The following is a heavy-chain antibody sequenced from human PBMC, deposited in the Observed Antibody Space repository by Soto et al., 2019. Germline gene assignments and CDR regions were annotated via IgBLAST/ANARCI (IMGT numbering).Heavy chain of an antibody. CDR2: IWYDGSNK. D-gene: IGHD3-10*01. V-gene: IGHV3-33*01. Sequence: QVQLVESGGGVVQPGRSLRLSCAASGFTFSSYGMHWVRQAPGKGLEWVAVIWYDGSNKYYADSVKGRFTISSDNSKNTLYLQIHSRRAEDKAVYYCARATDRAMVPIYYGMDVWGQGTTVTVSS. CDR3: ARATDRAMVPIYYGMDV. J-gene: IGHJ6*02. CDR1: GFTFSSYG.